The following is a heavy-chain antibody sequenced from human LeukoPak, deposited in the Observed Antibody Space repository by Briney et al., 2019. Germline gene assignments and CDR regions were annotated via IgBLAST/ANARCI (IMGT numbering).Heavy chain of an antibody. D-gene: IGHD6-19*01. Sequence: PSETLSLTCTVSGGSISGYYWSWIRQPPGRGLEFIGYVHYRGTTRYNPSLESRVTISVDTSQNQFSLQLTSVTAADTAVYYCARILDSGRSDYWGQGTLVTVSS. V-gene: IGHV4-59*12. CDR3: ARILDSGRSDY. CDR1: GGSISGYY. CDR2: VHYRGTT. J-gene: IGHJ4*02.